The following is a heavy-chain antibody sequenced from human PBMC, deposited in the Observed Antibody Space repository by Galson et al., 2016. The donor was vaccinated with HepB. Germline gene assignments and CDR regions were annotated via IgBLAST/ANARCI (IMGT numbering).Heavy chain of an antibody. J-gene: IGHJ6*02. D-gene: IGHD1-26*01. V-gene: IGHV3-48*01. Sequence: SLRLSCAASGFTFSNYNMNWVRQAPGKGLEWVSYIRSSSSIKYYTNSLKGRFTISRNNANNSLFLQMNSLRAEDTAAYYCATRGSYSGSFQSYGLDVWGQGTPVTVSS. CDR1: GFTFSNYN. CDR3: ATRGSYSGSFQSYGLDV. CDR2: IRSSSSIK.